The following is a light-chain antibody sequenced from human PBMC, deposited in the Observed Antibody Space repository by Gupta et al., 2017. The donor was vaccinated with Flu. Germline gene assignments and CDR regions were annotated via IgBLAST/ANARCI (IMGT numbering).Light chain of an antibody. J-gene: IGKJ4*01. CDR2: GAS. CDR3: QQYANWPPST. Sequence: EIVMTQSPATLSASPGETVTVSCRASQSVDNNVAWYQQKPGQAPSFLISGASARATGVPARISASGSGTQFTLTISSLQPEDFAVYYCQQYANWPPSTFGGGTRVEIK. V-gene: IGKV3-15*01. CDR1: QSVDNN.